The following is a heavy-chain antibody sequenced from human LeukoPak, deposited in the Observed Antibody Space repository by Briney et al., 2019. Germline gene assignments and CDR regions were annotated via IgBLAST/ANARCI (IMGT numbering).Heavy chain of an antibody. J-gene: IGHJ4*02. CDR3: ICGGRDGYNVLDY. Sequence: GGSLRLSCAASGFTFSSYGMHWVRQAPGKGLEWVAVISYDGSNKYYVDSVKGRFTISRDNSKNTLYLQMNSLTAEDTAVYYCICGGRDGYNVLDYWGQGTLVTVSS. CDR1: GFTFSSYG. CDR2: ISYDGSNK. V-gene: IGHV3-30*03. D-gene: IGHD5-24*01.